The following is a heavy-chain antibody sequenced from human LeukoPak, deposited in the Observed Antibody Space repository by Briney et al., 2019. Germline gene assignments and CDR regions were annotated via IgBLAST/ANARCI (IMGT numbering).Heavy chain of an antibody. CDR3: ARDREGSYYDSSGSVTNI. J-gene: IGHJ3*02. CDR1: GGSISSYY. V-gene: IGHV4-59*01. Sequence: KASETLSLTCTVSGGSISSYYWSWIRQPPGKGLEWIGYIYYSGSTNYNPSLKSRVTISVDTSKNQFSLKLSSVTAADTAIYYCARDREGSYYDSSGSVTNIWGQGTMVTVSS. D-gene: IGHD3-22*01. CDR2: IYYSGST.